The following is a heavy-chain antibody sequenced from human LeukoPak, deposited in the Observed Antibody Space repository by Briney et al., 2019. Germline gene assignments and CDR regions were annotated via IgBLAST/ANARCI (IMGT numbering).Heavy chain of an antibody. CDR3: ARRRLYCSSTRCYSASGPNWFDP. CDR2: INPNSGGT. J-gene: IGHJ5*02. CDR1: GYTFTGHY. D-gene: IGHD2-2*02. V-gene: IGHV1-2*02. Sequence: ASVKVSCKASGYTFTGHYTHWVRQAPGQGLEWMGWINPNSGGTNYAQKFQGRVTMTRDTSISTAYMELSRLRSDDTAVYYCARRRLYCSSTRCYSASGPNWFDPWGQGTLVTVSS.